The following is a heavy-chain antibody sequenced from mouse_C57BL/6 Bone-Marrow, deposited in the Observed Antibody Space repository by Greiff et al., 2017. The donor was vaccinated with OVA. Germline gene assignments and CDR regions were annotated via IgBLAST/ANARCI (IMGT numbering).Heavy chain of an antibody. CDR3: ARPLPPGSSCDY. D-gene: IGHD1-1*01. CDR2: INPGSGGT. CDR1: GYAFTNYL. J-gene: IGHJ2*01. V-gene: IGHV1-54*01. Sequence: QVQLQQSGAELVRPGTSVKVSCKASGYAFTNYLIEWVKQRPGQGLEWIGVINPGSGGTNYNEKFKGKATLTADKSSSTAYMQLSSLTSEDSAVYICARPLPPGSSCDYWGQGTTLTVSS.